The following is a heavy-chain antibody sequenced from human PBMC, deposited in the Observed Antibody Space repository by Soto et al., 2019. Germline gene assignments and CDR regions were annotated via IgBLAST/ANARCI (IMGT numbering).Heavy chain of an antibody. CDR1: GFTFSSYA. Sequence: EVQLLESGGGLVQPGRSLRLSCAASGFTFSSYAMNWVRQAPGKGLEWVSAMSGTGGSTYYADSVKGRFTISRDNPKNTLYLQMNSLRVEDTAVFYCAKAGFSSGWSPSYFDYWGQGTLVTVSS. V-gene: IGHV3-23*01. D-gene: IGHD6-19*01. CDR2: MSGTGGST. J-gene: IGHJ4*02. CDR3: AKAGFSSGWSPSYFDY.